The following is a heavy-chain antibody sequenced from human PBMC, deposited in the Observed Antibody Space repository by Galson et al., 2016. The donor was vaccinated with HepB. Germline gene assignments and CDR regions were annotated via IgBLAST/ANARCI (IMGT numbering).Heavy chain of an antibody. CDR1: GFIVNNNY. D-gene: IGHD3-3*01. CDR2: IYSGGST. V-gene: IGHV3-53*04. Sequence: SLRLSCAASGFIVNNNYMGWVRQAPGKGLEWVAVIYSGGSTYYTDSVKGRFTISRHSSKNTLYLQMNSLRVEDTAVYYCAREGDHDFWENGMDVWGQGTTVIVSS. J-gene: IGHJ6*02. CDR3: AREGDHDFWENGMDV.